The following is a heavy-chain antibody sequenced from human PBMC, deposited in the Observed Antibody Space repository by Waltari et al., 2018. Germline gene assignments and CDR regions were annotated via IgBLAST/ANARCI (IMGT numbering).Heavy chain of an antibody. CDR3: ARLEGFPPYYMDV. CDR2: LSQSGNT. D-gene: IGHD3-3*01. Sequence: QVQLTESGPGLVKPSETLSLTCAVSGSSISTHYWSWIRQSPGKGLEWIGYLSQSGNTSYNPSLKSRVIISGDTSTNQFSLKLRSLTVADTAVYFCARLEGFPPYYMDVWGKGTTVTISS. V-gene: IGHV4-59*11. J-gene: IGHJ6*03. CDR1: GSSISTHY.